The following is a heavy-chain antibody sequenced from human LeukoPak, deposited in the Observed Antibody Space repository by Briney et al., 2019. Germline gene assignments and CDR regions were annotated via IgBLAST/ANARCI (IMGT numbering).Heavy chain of an antibody. J-gene: IGHJ4*02. D-gene: IGHD2-21*02. CDR2: IKSKTDGGTT. Sequence: GGSLRLSCAASGFTFSNAWMSWVRQAPGKGLEWVGRIKSKTDGGTTDYASPVKDRFTISRDDSKNTLYLQMNSLKTEDTALYYCTIPSGDWRLRYWGQGTLVTVSS. V-gene: IGHV3-15*01. CDR3: TIPSGDWRLRY. CDR1: GFTFSNAW.